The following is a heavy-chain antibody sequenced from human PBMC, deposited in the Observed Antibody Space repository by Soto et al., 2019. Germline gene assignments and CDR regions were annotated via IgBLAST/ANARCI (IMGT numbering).Heavy chain of an antibody. Sequence: EVQLVESGGGLVKPGGSLRLSCVGSGFTFIDAWMSWVRQAPGKGLEWVGRLKSETDGGTADYAAPVEGRFNISRDDSKNTLYLQMNSLKSEDTAVYYCMTAPGLNVLCWGQGALVTVSS. CDR3: MTAPGLNVLC. CDR2: LKSETDGGTA. D-gene: IGHD3-16*01. CDR1: GFTFIDAW. J-gene: IGHJ4*02. V-gene: IGHV3-15*01.